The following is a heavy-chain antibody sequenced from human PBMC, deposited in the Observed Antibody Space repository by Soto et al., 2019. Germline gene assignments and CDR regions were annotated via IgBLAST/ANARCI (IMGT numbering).Heavy chain of an antibody. CDR2: ISYDGSNK. V-gene: IGHV3-30*18. CDR1: GFTFSSYG. J-gene: IGHJ4*02. CDR3: AKALSRGSVDSGYEK. Sequence: GGSLRLSCAASGFTFSSYGMHWVRQAPGKGLEWVAVISYDGSNKYYADSVKGRFTISRDNSKNTLYLQMNSLRAEDTAVYYCAKALSRGSVDSGYEKWGQGTLVTVSS. D-gene: IGHD5-12*01.